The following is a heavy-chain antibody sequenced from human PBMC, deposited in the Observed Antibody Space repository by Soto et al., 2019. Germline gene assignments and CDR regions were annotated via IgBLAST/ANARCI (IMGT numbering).Heavy chain of an antibody. D-gene: IGHD5-12*01. CDR1: GFTFSSYS. Sequence: EVQLVESGGGLVKPGGSLRLSCAASGFTFSSYSMNWVRQAPGKGLEWVSSISSSSSYIYYADSVKGRFTISRDNAKNSLYLQMNSLRAEDTAVYYCAREGERDGYNAPTASYFDYWGQGTLVTVSS. V-gene: IGHV3-21*01. CDR2: ISSSSSYI. J-gene: IGHJ4*02. CDR3: AREGERDGYNAPTASYFDY.